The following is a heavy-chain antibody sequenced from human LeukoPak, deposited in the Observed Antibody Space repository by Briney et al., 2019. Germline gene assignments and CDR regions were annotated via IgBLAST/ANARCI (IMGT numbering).Heavy chain of an antibody. J-gene: IGHJ4*02. D-gene: IGHD2-2*02. Sequence: GRSLGLSCAASGFTFSSYGMHWVRQAPGKGLEWVAVIWYDGSNKYYADSVKGRFTISRDNSKNTLYLQMNSLRAEDTAVYYCAKASCSSTSCYKSPDYWGQGTLVTVSS. V-gene: IGHV3-33*06. CDR1: GFTFSSYG. CDR3: AKASCSSTSCYKSPDY. CDR2: IWYDGSNK.